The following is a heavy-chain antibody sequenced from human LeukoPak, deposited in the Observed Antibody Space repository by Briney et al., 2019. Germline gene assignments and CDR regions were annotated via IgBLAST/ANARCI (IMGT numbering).Heavy chain of an antibody. V-gene: IGHV3-23*01. D-gene: IGHD3-22*01. CDR2: ISGSGGST. J-gene: IGHJ4*02. CDR3: AKDRTYYYDSSGYGDFDY. CDR1: AFTFSNYA. Sequence: PGRSLRLSCAASAFTFSNYAMHWVRQAPGKGLEWVSAISGSGGSTYYADSVKGRFTISRDNSKNTLYLQMNSLRAEDTAVYYCAKDRTYYYDSSGYGDFDYWGQGTLVTVSS.